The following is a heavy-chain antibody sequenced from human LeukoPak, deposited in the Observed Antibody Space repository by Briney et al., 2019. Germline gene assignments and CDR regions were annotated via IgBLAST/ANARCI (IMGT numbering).Heavy chain of an antibody. J-gene: IGHJ6*02. Sequence: VASVKVSCKASGYTFTGYYMHWVRQAPGQGLEWMGWINPNSGGTNYAQKFQGWVTMTRDTSISTAYMELSRLRSDDTAVYYCARTMSLNYGMDVWGQGTTVTVSS. CDR1: GYTFTGYY. D-gene: IGHD3-3*01. CDR3: ARTMSLNYGMDV. CDR2: INPNSGGT. V-gene: IGHV1-2*04.